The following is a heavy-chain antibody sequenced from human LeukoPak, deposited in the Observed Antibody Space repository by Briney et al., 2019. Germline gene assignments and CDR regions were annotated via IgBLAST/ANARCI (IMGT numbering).Heavy chain of an antibody. Sequence: ASVKVSCKASGYTFTSYDINWVRQATGQGLEWMGWMNPNSGNTGYAQKFQGRVTITRNTSISTAYMELSSLRSEDTAVYYCATGSGALDIVVYYWGQGTLVTVSS. D-gene: IGHD2-15*01. CDR1: GYTFTSYD. CDR2: MNPNSGNT. V-gene: IGHV1-8*03. CDR3: ATGSGALDIVVYY. J-gene: IGHJ4*02.